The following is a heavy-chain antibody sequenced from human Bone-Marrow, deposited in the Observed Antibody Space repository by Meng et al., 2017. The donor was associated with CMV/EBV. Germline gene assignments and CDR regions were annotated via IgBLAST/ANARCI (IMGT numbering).Heavy chain of an antibody. CDR2: ISAYNGNA. Sequence: ASVKVSCKASGYTFTSYDISWVRQAPGHGLEWMGWISAYNGNANYAQKLQGRVTMTTDTSTSTAYMELSSLRSDDTAVYYCARDLGGGFGEDLSRYYYAMDVWGQGTTVTVSS. V-gene: IGHV1-18*01. J-gene: IGHJ6*02. D-gene: IGHD3-10*01. CDR1: GYTFTSYD. CDR3: ARDLGGGFGEDLSRYYYAMDV.